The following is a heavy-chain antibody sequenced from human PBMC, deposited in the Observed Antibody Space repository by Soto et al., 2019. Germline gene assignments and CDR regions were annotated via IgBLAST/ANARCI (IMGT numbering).Heavy chain of an antibody. CDR1: GYTFTSYG. CDR2: IWYDGSNK. Sequence: GASVKVSCKASGYTFTSYGISWVRQAPGQGLEWVAAIWYDGSNKYYADSVKGRFTISRDNSKNTLYLQMNSLRAEDTAVYYCARDKMRGVRGVSWLDPWGQGTLVTVSS. V-gene: IGHV3-33*01. D-gene: IGHD3-10*01. CDR3: ARDKMRGVRGVSWLDP. J-gene: IGHJ5*02.